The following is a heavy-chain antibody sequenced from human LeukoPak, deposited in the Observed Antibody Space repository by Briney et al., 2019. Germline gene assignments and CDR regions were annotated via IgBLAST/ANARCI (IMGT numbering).Heavy chain of an antibody. CDR1: GDTFNGDY. Sequence: ASVKLSCKSSGDTFNGDYVHWVRQAPGQGLEWMGWMKSNNGGTKYAQNFQGRVTMTRDTSISTAYMELSRLRSDDTAVYYCARELIVSTVYYFDYWGQGTLVTVSS. D-gene: IGHD5/OR15-5a*01. CDR2: MKSNNGGT. J-gene: IGHJ4*02. CDR3: ARELIVSTVYYFDY. V-gene: IGHV1-2*02.